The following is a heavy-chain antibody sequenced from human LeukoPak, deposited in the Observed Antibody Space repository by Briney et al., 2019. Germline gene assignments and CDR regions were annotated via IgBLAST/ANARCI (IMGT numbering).Heavy chain of an antibody. D-gene: IGHD2-15*01. CDR2: IKQDGSEK. CDR1: GFTFSSYW. V-gene: IGHV3-7*03. J-gene: IGHJ5*02. Sequence: GGSLRLSCAASGFTFSSYWMSWVRQAPGKGLEWLANIKQDGSEKYYVDSVKGRFTISRDNAKNSLYLQMNSLRAEDTAVYYCASSGGYCSGGSCYEGFDPWGQGTLVTVSS. CDR3: ASSGGYCSGGSCYEGFDP.